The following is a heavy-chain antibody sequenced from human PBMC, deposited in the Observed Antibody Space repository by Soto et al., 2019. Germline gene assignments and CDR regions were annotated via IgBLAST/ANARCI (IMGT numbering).Heavy chain of an antibody. Sequence: QVQLVQSGAEVKKPGSSVKVSCKASGGTFHIYNINWVRQAPGQGLEWMGGILPIFGTTNDAQRFQDRITITANDSTSTAYMEASSLRSEDTAVYYCETDEPGDSYNYYHCMEVWDQGTTVTVTS. J-gene: IGHJ6*02. CDR2: ILPIFGTT. D-gene: IGHD7-27*01. CDR1: GGTFHIYN. V-gene: IGHV1-69*01. CDR3: ETDEPGDSYNYYHCMEV.